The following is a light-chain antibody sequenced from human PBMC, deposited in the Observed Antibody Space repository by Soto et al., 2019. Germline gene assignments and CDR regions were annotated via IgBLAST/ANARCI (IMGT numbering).Light chain of an antibody. CDR1: QSVSSN. CDR2: VAS. J-gene: IGKJ1*01. Sequence: EIVMTQSPATLSVSPGERATLSCRASQSVSSNLAWYQQKPGQAPRLLIYVASTRATGIPARFSGSGSGTEFTLTISSLQSEDLAVYYCQQYNNWPTCTFGQGTKVEIK. V-gene: IGKV3-15*01. CDR3: QQYNNWPTCT.